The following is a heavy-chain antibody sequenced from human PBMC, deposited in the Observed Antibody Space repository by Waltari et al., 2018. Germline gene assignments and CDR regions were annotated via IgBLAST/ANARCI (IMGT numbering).Heavy chain of an antibody. D-gene: IGHD3-9*01. CDR2: ISSSGSTI. CDR1: GFTFSSYE. Sequence: EVQLVESGGGLVQPGGSLRLSCADSGFTFSSYEMNWVRQAPGKGLEWVSYISSSGSTIYYADSVKGRFTISRDNAKNSLYLQMNSLRAEDTAVYYCARRPLRYFDWANAFDIWGQGTMDTVSS. CDR3: ARRPLRYFDWANAFDI. J-gene: IGHJ3*02. V-gene: IGHV3-48*03.